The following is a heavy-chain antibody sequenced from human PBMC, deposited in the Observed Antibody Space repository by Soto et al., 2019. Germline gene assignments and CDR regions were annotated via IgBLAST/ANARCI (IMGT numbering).Heavy chain of an antibody. Sequence: PGGSLRLSCAASGFTFSSFAMSWVRQAPGKGLEWVSGISGSGGSTYYADSVKGRFTISRDNSKNTLYLHMNSLRAEDTAVYYCAKGRSSSWSSYFDYWGQGTLVTVSS. D-gene: IGHD6-13*01. J-gene: IGHJ4*02. V-gene: IGHV3-23*01. CDR3: AKGRSSSWSSYFDY. CDR1: GFTFSSFA. CDR2: ISGSGGST.